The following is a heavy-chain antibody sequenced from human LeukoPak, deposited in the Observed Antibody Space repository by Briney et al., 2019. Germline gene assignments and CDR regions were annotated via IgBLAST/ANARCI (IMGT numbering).Heavy chain of an antibody. Sequence: ASVEVSCKGSGYTFTDYYLHWVRQAPGQGLKWVGYINPRDGGTSSPPNFRGRVTMTTDASSSTVYMELSRLTSDDTAIYYCAREGNGLLSKDLDYWGQGTLVTVSS. J-gene: IGHJ4*02. CDR2: INPRDGGT. V-gene: IGHV1-2*02. CDR1: GYTFTDYY. D-gene: IGHD2-15*01. CDR3: AREGNGLLSKDLDY.